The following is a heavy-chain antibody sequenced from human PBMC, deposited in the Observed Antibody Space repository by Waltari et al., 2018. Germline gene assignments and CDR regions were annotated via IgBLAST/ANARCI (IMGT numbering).Heavy chain of an antibody. CDR1: GGTFSSYA. J-gene: IGHJ6*01. V-gene: IGHV1-69*01. Sequence: QVQLVQSGAEVKKPGSSVKVSCKASGGTFSSYAIRRVLQSPGQRLEWMGWIIPIFGTANYAQKFQGRVTITADESTSTAYMELSSLRSEDTAVYYCARESETLLPPTYYYGMDVWGQGTTVTVSS. CDR2: IIPIFGTA. CDR3: ARESETLLPPTYYYGMDV.